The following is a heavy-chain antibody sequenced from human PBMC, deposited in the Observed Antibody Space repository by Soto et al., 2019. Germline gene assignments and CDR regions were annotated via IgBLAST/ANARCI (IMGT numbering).Heavy chain of an antibody. J-gene: IGHJ6*02. CDR1: GFTFSSYG. Sequence: HPGGSLRLSCAASGFTFSSYGMHWVRQAPGKGLEWVAIISYNASNKSYADSVRGRFAISRDNSKSTLYLQMNSLRPEDTAVYYCAGGRIVVVGSRAYYGMDVWGQGTTVTVSS. CDR2: ISYNASNK. CDR3: AGGRIVVVGSRAYYGMDV. D-gene: IGHD3-22*01. V-gene: IGHV3-30*03.